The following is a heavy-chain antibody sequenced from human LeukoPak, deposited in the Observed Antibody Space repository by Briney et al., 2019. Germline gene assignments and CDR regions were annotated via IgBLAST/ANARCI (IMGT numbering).Heavy chain of an antibody. Sequence: GGSLRLSCAASGFTFSSYAMSWVRQAPGKGLEWVSAISGSGGSTYYADSVKGWFTISRDNSKNTLYLQMNSLRAEDTAVYYCAKDQRDGYSSRSFFDYWGQGTLVTVSS. J-gene: IGHJ4*02. V-gene: IGHV3-23*01. CDR3: AKDQRDGYSSRSFFDY. D-gene: IGHD6-13*01. CDR2: ISGSGGST. CDR1: GFTFSSYA.